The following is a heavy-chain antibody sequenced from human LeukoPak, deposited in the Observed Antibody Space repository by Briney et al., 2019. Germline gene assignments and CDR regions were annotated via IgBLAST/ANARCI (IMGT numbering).Heavy chain of an antibody. D-gene: IGHD3-10*01. V-gene: IGHV3-30-3*01. J-gene: IGHJ4*02. CDR1: GFTFSSYA. Sequence: PGRSLRLSCAASGFTFSSYAMHWVRQAPGKGLEWVAVISYDGSNKYYADSVKGRFTISRDNSKNTLYLQMNSLRAEDTAVYYCASLGDYGSGSYYNFDYWGQGTLVTVSS. CDR2: ISYDGSNK. CDR3: ASLGDYGSGSYYNFDY.